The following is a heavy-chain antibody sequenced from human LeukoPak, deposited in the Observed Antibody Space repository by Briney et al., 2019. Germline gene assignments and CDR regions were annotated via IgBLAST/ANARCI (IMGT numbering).Heavy chain of an antibody. V-gene: IGHV4-38-2*01. Sequence: RPSETLSLTCAVSGYSISSGYYLGWIRQPPGKGLERIGSIYRSGSTYYNPSLKSRHPLPVDTSKNQFSLKLSSVTAADTAVYYCARVGFGELSGYYYGMDVWGKGTTVTVSS. J-gene: IGHJ6*04. D-gene: IGHD3-10*01. CDR1: GYSISSGYY. CDR2: IYRSGST. CDR3: ARVGFGELSGYYYGMDV.